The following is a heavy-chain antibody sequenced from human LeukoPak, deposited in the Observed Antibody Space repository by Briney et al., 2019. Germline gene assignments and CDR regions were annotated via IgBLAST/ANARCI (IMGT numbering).Heavy chain of an antibody. CDR3: AKDGVVASSVDY. CDR2: ISGSGGST. CDR1: GFTFSSYE. V-gene: IGHV3-23*01. Sequence: GGSLRLSCAASGFTFSSYEMNWVRQAPGKGLEWVSAISGSGGSTYYADSVKGRFTISRDNSKNTLYLQMNSLRAEDTAVYYCAKDGVVASSVDYWGQGTLVTVSS. D-gene: IGHD6-19*01. J-gene: IGHJ4*02.